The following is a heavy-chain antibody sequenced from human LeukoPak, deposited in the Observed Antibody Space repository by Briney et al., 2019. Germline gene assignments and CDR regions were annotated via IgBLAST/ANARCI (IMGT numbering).Heavy chain of an antibody. D-gene: IGHD3-22*01. CDR1: GFAFSNYA. Sequence: GGSLRLSCAASGFAFSNYAMTWVRQAPGKGLEWVSATGFRSGTQYADSVKGRFTISRDDSKHTLYLQMNSLRAEDTAIYFCAKCGYNSENSGCCHAFDIWGQGAVVTVSS. J-gene: IGHJ3*02. CDR2: TGFRSGT. V-gene: IGHV3-23*01. CDR3: AKCGYNSENSGCCHAFDI.